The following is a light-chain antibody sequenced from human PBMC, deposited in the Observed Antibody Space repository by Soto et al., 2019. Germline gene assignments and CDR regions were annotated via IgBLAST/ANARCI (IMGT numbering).Light chain of an antibody. Sequence: SYELTQPPSVSVSPGQTASIACSGDKLGEKYACWYQQKPGQSPVLVMYQDTKRPSGIPERFSGSNSGNTATLTISGTQAMDEADYYCQAWDSTVVFGGGTQLTVL. CDR1: KLGEKY. V-gene: IGLV3-1*01. CDR3: QAWDSTVV. J-gene: IGLJ2*01. CDR2: QDT.